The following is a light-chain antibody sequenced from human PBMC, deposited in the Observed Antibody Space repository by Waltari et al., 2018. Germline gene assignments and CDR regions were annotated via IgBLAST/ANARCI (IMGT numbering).Light chain of an antibody. CDR3: AAWDDSLNGYAV. V-gene: IGLV1-44*01. CDR1: SSNIGSNT. CDR2: SNN. Sequence: QSVLTQPPSASWTPGQRVTISCSGSSSNIGSNTVNWYQQLPGTAPKLLNYSNNQRPSGAPARFSCSKSGTSASLAISGLLSEDEADYYCAAWDDSLNGYAVFGGGTQLTA. J-gene: IGLJ7*02.